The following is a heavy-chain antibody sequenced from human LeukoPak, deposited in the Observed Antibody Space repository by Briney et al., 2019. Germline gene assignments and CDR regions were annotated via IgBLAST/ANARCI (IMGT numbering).Heavy chain of an antibody. D-gene: IGHD3-16*01. CDR1: GGSISSGSYY. J-gene: IGHJ4*02. V-gene: IGHV4-61*02. CDR2: IYTSGST. Sequence: PSETLSLTCTVSGGSISSGSYYWSWIRQPAGKGLEWIRRIYTSGSTNYNPSLKSRVTISVDTSKNQFSLKLSSVTAADTAVYYCARERIGLGGHFDYWGQGTLVTVSS. CDR3: ARERIGLGGHFDY.